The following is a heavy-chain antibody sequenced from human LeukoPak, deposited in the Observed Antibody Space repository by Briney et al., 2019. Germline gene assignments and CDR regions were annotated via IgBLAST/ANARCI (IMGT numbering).Heavy chain of an antibody. CDR2: ISWNGGSI. CDR1: GFTFSNYA. D-gene: IGHD3-22*01. V-gene: IGHV3-9*01. J-gene: IGHJ4*02. CDR3: AKDMDSSGYVVGF. Sequence: GGSLRLSCAASGFTFSNYAMRWVRQAPGKGLEWVSGISWNGGSIDYADSVKGRFTISRDNTKNSLYLQMNSLRADDTALYYCAKDMDSSGYVVGFWGQGTLVTVSS.